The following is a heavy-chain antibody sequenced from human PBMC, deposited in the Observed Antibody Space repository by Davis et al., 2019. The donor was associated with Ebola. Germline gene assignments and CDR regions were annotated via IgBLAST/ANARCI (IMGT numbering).Heavy chain of an antibody. CDR1: GGSISSGGYY. D-gene: IGHD3-22*01. J-gene: IGHJ4*02. CDR2: IYYSGST. CDR3: ARGPYYYDSSGYYTNFDY. Sequence: SETLSLTCTVSGGSISSGGYYWSWIRQHPGKGLEWIGYIYYSGSTYYNPSLKSRVTISVDTSKNQFSLKLSSVTAADTAVYYCARGPYYYDSSGYYTNFDYWGQGTLVTVSS. V-gene: IGHV4-61*08.